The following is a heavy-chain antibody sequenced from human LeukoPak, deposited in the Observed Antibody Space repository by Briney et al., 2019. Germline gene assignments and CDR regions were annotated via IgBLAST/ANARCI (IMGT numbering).Heavy chain of an antibody. J-gene: IGHJ3*02. CDR1: GYRFTSYG. D-gene: IGHD5-18*01. CDR3: ARGMGYSYGHPQGAFDI. V-gene: IGHV1-18*01. CDR2: MSAYNGKT. Sequence: EASVKVSCKASGYRFTSYGFNWVRQAPGQGLEWMGWMSAYNGKTNYAHSLQGRVTVTADTSTSTAYMELRSLRSEDTAVYYCARGMGYSYGHPQGAFDIWGQGTTVTVSS.